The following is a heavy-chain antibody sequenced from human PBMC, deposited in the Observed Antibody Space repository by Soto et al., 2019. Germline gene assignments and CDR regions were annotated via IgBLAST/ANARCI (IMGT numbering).Heavy chain of an antibody. Sequence: EVQLVESVGGLVQPGGSLRLSCAASGLTFISYWMHWVRQAPGQGLVWVSRINSDGSSTSYADSVKGRFTISRDNAKNTLYLQRNSRTAEDTAVYYGARDPSINGTLGRFDYWGQGTLVTVSS. CDR3: ARDPSINGTLGRFDY. V-gene: IGHV3-74*01. D-gene: IGHD1-20*01. J-gene: IGHJ4*02. CDR1: GLTFISYW. CDR2: INSDGSST.